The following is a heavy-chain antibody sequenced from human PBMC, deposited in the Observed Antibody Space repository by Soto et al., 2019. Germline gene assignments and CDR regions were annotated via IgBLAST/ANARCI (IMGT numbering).Heavy chain of an antibody. J-gene: IGHJ4*02. D-gene: IGHD3-22*01. CDR1: GFTFSSYG. Sequence: QVQLVESGGGVVQPGRSLRLSCAASGFTFSSYGMHWLRQAPGKGLEWVAVISYDGSNKYYADSVKGRFTISSDNSKNTLYLQMNSLRAEDTAVYYCANSWATIIVEVPHGIDYWGQGTLVTVSA. CDR3: ANSWATIIVEVPHGIDY. CDR2: ISYDGSNK. V-gene: IGHV3-30*18.